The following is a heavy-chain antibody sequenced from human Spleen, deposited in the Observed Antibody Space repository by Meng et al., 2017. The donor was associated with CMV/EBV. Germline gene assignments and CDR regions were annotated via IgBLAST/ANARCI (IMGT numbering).Heavy chain of an antibody. J-gene: IGHJ6*02. D-gene: IGHD2-2*03. Sequence: SETLSLTCTVSGYSISSGYYWGWIRQPPGKGLEWIGSIYHSGSTYYNPSLKGRVTISVDTSKNQFSLKLSSVTAADTAVYYCARVGYCSSTSCYNYYYYGMDVWGQGTTVTVSS. V-gene: IGHV4-38-2*02. CDR3: ARVGYCSSTSCYNYYYYGMDV. CDR2: IYHSGST. CDR1: GYSISSGYY.